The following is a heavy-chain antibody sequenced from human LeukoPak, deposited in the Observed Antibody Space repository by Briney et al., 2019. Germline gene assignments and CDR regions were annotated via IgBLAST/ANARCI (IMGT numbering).Heavy chain of an antibody. D-gene: IGHD6-13*01. CDR3: AGKLYSSSWSSFDY. CDR1: GFTFSSYW. J-gene: IGHJ4*02. CDR2: INTDGTTT. Sequence: PGGSLRLSCAASGFTFSSYWVHWVRQAPGRGLVWVSRINTDGTTTTYADSVKGRFTISRDNFKNTLYLQMNSLRAEDTAVYYCAGKLYSSSWSSFDYWGQGTLVTVSS. V-gene: IGHV3-74*01.